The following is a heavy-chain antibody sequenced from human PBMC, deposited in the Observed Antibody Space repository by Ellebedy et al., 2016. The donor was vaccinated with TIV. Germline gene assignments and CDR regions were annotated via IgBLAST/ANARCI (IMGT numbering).Heavy chain of an antibody. CDR3: AGACQSSYGMDV. Sequence: SETLSLTCTVAGDSVSSGRCYWNWIRQPPGKGLEWIGYLYYTGSTNYNPSLKSRVTISEDTSKSQFSLRLSSVAAADTAMYYCAGACQSSYGMDVWGQGTTVTVS. CDR2: LYYTGST. CDR1: GDSVSSGRCY. V-gene: IGHV4-61*01. J-gene: IGHJ6*02. D-gene: IGHD4-17*01.